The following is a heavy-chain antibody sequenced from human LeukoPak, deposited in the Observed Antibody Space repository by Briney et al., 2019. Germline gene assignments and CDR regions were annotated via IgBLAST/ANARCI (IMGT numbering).Heavy chain of an antibody. CDR2: INPNNGGT. CDR1: GYTFTGYY. Sequence: ASVKVSCKASGYTFTGYYMHWVRQAPGQGLEWMGWINPNNGGTNYAQKFQGRVTMTRDTSISTAYMELSRLRSDDTAVYYCARDYYDSSGYYSVWFDPWGQGTLVTVSS. D-gene: IGHD3-22*01. V-gene: IGHV1-2*02. J-gene: IGHJ5*02. CDR3: ARDYYDSSGYYSVWFDP.